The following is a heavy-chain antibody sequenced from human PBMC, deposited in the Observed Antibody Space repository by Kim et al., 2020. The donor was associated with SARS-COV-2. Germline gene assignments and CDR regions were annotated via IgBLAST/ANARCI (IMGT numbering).Heavy chain of an antibody. V-gene: IGHV1-69*01. CDR3: ARDRGYCDKWGLFDY. D-gene: IGHD3-22*01. J-gene: IGHJ4*02. Sequence: AQEVQGSVSITADESTRTAYMELSSLTSEDTAVYYCARDRGYCDKWGLFDYWGQGTLVTVSS.